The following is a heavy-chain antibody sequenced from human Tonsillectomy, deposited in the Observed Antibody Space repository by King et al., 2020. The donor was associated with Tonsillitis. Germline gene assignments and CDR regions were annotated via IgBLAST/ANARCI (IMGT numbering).Heavy chain of an antibody. D-gene: IGHD3-22*01. CDR3: ARDRDYYDSGLYYLFDY. Sequence: EQLVQSGAEVKKPGASVKVSCKASGYTFTSYYMHWVRQAPGQGLEWMGIINPSGGTTSYAQKFQGRVTMTRDTSTSTVYMELSSLRSEDTAVYYCARDRDYYDSGLYYLFDYWGQGTLVTVSS. J-gene: IGHJ4*02. CDR2: INPSGGTT. CDR1: GYTFTSYY. V-gene: IGHV1-46*01.